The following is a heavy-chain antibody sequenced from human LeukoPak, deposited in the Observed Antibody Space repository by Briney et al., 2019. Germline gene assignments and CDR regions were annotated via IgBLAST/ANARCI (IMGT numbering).Heavy chain of an antibody. Sequence: PGGSLRLSCAASGFTFSSYAMSWVRQAPGKGLEWVSAVSDNGRDTYYADSVKGRFTISKDNSKNTLFLQMNSLRAEDTAVYYCAKRVPYSSSSVYFDSWGQGTLVTVSS. V-gene: IGHV3-23*01. J-gene: IGHJ4*02. CDR3: AKRVPYSSSSVYFDS. CDR1: GFTFSSYA. D-gene: IGHD6-6*01. CDR2: VSDNGRDT.